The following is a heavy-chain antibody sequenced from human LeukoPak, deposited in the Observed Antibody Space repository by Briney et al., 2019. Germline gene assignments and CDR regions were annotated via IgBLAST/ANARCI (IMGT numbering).Heavy chain of an antibody. CDR2: IYYSGST. CDR3: TGRLPLTYSSSWYRDY. V-gene: IGHV4-59*01. D-gene: IGHD6-13*01. CDR1: GGSISDYY. J-gene: IGHJ4*02. Sequence: SETLSLTCTVSGGSISDYYRSWIRQPPGKGLEFIGYIYYSGSTNYSPSLKSRVTISVDTSKNQFSLKLSSVTAADTAVYYCTGRLPLTYSSSWYRDYWGQGTLVTVSS.